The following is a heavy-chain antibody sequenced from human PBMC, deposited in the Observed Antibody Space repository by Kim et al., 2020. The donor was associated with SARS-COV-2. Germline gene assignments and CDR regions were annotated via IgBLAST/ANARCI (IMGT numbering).Heavy chain of an antibody. Sequence: GGSLRLSCAASGFTFSSYWMHWVRQAPGKGLVRVSRINSDGSSTSYADSVKGRFTISRDNAKNTLYLQMNSLRAEDTAVYYCARDLFAGATRDNGAVDYWGQGTLVTVSS. CDR2: INSDGSST. V-gene: IGHV3-74*01. CDR3: ARDLFAGATRDNGAVDY. D-gene: IGHD1-26*01. CDR1: GFTFSSYW. J-gene: IGHJ4*02.